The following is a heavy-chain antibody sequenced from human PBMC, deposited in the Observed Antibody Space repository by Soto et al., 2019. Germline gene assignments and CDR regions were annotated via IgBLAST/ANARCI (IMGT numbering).Heavy chain of an antibody. CDR1: GYTFTGYY. D-gene: IGHD6-6*01. CDR3: AKSLDHTGAARSLYYYHMDV. Sequence: ASVKVSCKASGYTFTGYYMHWVRQAPGQGLEWMGWINPNSGGTNYAQKFQGRVTISRDTSKNTLYLQMNSLRVGDTAVYYCAKSLDHTGAARSLYYYHMDVWGQGTTVTVSS. J-gene: IGHJ6*02. CDR2: INPNSGGT. V-gene: IGHV1-2*02.